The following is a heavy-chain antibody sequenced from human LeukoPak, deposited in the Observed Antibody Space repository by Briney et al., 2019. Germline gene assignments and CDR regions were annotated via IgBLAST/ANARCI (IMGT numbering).Heavy chain of an antibody. CDR2: IGGSGGST. CDR3: ARFGVVEKLSYGMDV. D-gene: IGHD3-3*01. V-gene: IGHV3-23*01. J-gene: IGHJ6*02. CDR1: GFTFSSYA. Sequence: QPGGSLRLSCAASGFTFSSYAMSWVRQAPGKGLEWVSAIGGSGGSTYYADSVKGRFTISRDNSKNTLYPQMNSLRAEDAAVYYCARFGVVEKLSYGMDVWGQGTTVTVSS.